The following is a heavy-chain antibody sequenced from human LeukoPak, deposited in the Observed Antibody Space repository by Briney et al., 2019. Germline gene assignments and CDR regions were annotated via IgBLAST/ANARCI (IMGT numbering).Heavy chain of an antibody. Sequence: GGSLRLSCAASGFTFSSYAMSWVRQAPGKGLEWVSAISGSGGSTYYADSVKGRFTISRDNSKNTLYLQMNSLRAEDTAVYYCARSDSSGWRTDNWFDPWGQGTLVTVSS. J-gene: IGHJ5*02. CDR1: GFTFSSYA. V-gene: IGHV3-23*01. D-gene: IGHD6-19*01. CDR3: ARSDSSGWRTDNWFDP. CDR2: ISGSGGST.